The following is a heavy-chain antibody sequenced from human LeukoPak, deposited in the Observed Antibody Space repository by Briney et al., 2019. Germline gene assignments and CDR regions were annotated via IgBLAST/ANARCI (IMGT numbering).Heavy chain of an antibody. V-gene: IGHV4-59*01. CDR3: ARSVSGYQHFDY. D-gene: IGHD2-2*01. J-gene: IGHJ4*02. CDR2: IYYSGNT. CDR1: GGSISHYY. Sequence: SETLSLTCTVSGGSISHYYWSWIRQPPGKGLEWIGYIYYSGNTNYNPSLKSRVTISVDTSKKQFSPKLSSVTAADTAVYYCARSVSGYQHFDYWGQGTLVTVSS.